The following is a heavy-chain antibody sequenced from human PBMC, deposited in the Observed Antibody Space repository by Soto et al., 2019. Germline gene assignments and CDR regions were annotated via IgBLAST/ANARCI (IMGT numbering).Heavy chain of an antibody. V-gene: IGHV1-69*02. J-gene: IGHJ4*02. D-gene: IGHD3-10*01. CDR2: INPIVSMS. CDR1: GDTFSFYT. CDR3: AASYGSGYRAFDY. Sequence: QVQLVQSGTEVKKPGSSVKVSCKASGDTFSFYTINWVQQAPGLGLEWVGRINPIVSMSNYAQKFQGRVSMTADNSTNTAYMELRSLRSDDTAMYFCAASYGSGYRAFDYWGQGALVIVSS.